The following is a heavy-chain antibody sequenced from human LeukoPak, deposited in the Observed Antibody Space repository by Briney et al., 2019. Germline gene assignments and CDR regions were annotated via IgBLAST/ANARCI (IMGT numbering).Heavy chain of an antibody. CDR3: AGVLRFLEWSTNFDY. CDR2: INPNSGGT. J-gene: IGHJ4*02. CDR1: GYTFTGYY. V-gene: IGHV1-2*06. D-gene: IGHD3-3*01. Sequence: ASVKVSCKASGYTFTGYYMHWVRQAPGQGLEWMGRINPNSGGTNYAQKFQGRVTMTRDASISTAYMELSRLRSDDTAVYCCAGVLRFLEWSTNFDYWGQGTLVTVSS.